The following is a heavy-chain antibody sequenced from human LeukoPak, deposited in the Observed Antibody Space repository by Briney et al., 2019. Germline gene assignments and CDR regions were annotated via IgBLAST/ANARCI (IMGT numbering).Heavy chain of an antibody. Sequence: SETLSLTCTVSGGSISSYYWSWIRQPPGKGLEWIGYIYYSGSTNYNPSLKSRVTISVDTSKNQFSLKLSSVTAADTAVYYCARGAYLPAGITMVRGVIGAQYYYGMDVWGQGTTVTVSS. J-gene: IGHJ6*02. CDR1: GGSISSYY. CDR2: IYYSGST. CDR3: ARGAYLPAGITMVRGVIGAQYYYGMDV. D-gene: IGHD3-10*01. V-gene: IGHV4-59*08.